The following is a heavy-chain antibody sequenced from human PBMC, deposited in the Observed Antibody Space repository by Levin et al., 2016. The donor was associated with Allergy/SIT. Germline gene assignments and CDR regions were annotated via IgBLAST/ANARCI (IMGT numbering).Heavy chain of an antibody. CDR1: GFTFSSYA. D-gene: IGHD3-10*01. J-gene: IGHJ4*02. V-gene: IGHV3-21*01. CDR2: ISSSSSYI. Sequence: GESLKISCAASGFTFSSYAMNWVRQAPGKGLEWVSSISSSSSYIYYADSVKGRFTISRDNAKNSLYLQMNSLRAEDTAVYYCARDNYGSGLDYWGQGTLVTVSS. CDR3: ARDNYGSGLDY.